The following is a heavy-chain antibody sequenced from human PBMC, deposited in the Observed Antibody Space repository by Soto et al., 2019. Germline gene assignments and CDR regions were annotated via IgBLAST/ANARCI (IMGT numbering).Heavy chain of an antibody. CDR2: INPNIFVT. D-gene: IGHD6-13*01. J-gene: IGHJ6*02. V-gene: IGHV1-2*02. Sequence: GASVKFSCKASGYTFTGYYMHWVRQAPGQWLEWMGWINPNIFVTNYAQKFRGRVTMTRDTSISTAYMELSRLRSDDTAVYYCARVAAVNYSSGMDVWGQGTTVTVSS. CDR3: ARVAAVNYSSGMDV. CDR1: GYTFTGYY.